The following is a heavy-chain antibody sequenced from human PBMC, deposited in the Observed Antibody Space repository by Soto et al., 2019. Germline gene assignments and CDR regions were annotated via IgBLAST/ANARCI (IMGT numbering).Heavy chain of an antibody. Sequence: GGSLRLSCAASGFTFSDYAMNWVRQAPGKGLEWVSSISYAGDFIYYADSVKGRFTISRDNAKNALYLQMTGLRGDDTAVYYCARDLLSGANYYAHWGQGTLVTVSS. D-gene: IGHD6-19*01. CDR2: ISYAGDFI. CDR1: GFTFSDYA. J-gene: IGHJ4*02. V-gene: IGHV3-21*04. CDR3: ARDLLSGANYYAH.